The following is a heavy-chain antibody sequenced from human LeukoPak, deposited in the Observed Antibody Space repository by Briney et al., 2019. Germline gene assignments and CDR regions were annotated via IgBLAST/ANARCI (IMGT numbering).Heavy chain of an antibody. V-gene: IGHV3-30*18. CDR2: ISYDGSNK. Sequence: PGRSLRLSCAASGFTFSSYGMHWVRQAPGKGLEWVAVISYDGSNKYYADSVKGRFTISRDNSKNTLYLQMNSLRAEDTAVYYCAKARDERQWLVVGDYWGQGTPVTVSS. J-gene: IGHJ4*02. D-gene: IGHD6-19*01. CDR3: AKARDERQWLVVGDY. CDR1: GFTFSSYG.